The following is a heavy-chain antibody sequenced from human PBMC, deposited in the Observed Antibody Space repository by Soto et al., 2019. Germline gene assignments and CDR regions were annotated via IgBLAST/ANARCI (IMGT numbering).Heavy chain of an antibody. CDR2: INPNSGGT. J-gene: IGHJ6*02. V-gene: IGHV1-2*04. Sequence: QVQLVQSGAEVKKPGASVKVSCKASGYTFTGYYMHWVRQAPGQGLEWMGWINPNSGGTNYAQKFQGWVTMTRDTSISTACMELSRLRSDDTAVYYCARDRVAGTDYYYYYGMDVWGQGTTVTVSS. D-gene: IGHD6-19*01. CDR1: GYTFTGYY. CDR3: ARDRVAGTDYYYYYGMDV.